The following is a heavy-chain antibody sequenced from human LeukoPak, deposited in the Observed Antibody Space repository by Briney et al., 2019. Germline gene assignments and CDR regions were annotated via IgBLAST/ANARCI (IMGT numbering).Heavy chain of an antibody. CDR2: INWNGGST. CDR3: ARLWFGESPGDY. J-gene: IGHJ4*02. Sequence: GGSLRLSCAASGFTFDDYGMSWVRQAPGKGLEWVSGINWNGGSTGYAGSVKGRFTISRDNAKNSLYLQMNSLRAEDTALYYCARLWFGESPGDYWGQGTLVTVSS. CDR1: GFTFDDYG. D-gene: IGHD3-10*01. V-gene: IGHV3-20*04.